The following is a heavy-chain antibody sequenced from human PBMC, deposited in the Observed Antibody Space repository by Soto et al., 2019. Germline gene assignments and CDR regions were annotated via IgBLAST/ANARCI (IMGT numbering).Heavy chain of an antibody. D-gene: IGHD3-9*01. J-gene: IGHJ6*02. Sequence: ASVKVSCKASGYTFSSYYMHWVRQAPGQGLEWMGIIKPSGGSTSYAQKFQGRVTMTRVTSTSTVYMELSSLRSEDTAMYYCAYFVFTGSVGYYYGMDVWGQGTTVTVSS. CDR2: IKPSGGST. V-gene: IGHV1-46*03. CDR1: GYTFSSYY. CDR3: AYFVFTGSVGYYYGMDV.